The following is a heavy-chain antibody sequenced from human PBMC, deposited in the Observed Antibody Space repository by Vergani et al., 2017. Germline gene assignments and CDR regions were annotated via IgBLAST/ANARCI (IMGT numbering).Heavy chain of an antibody. V-gene: IGHV5-51*01. CDR1: EYSFGNYW. J-gene: IGHJ4*02. Sequence: EVELFHSGPEMRKPGESLKISCKGPEYSFGNYWIGWVRQLPGKGLECMGIILPADSVIRYSPSFQGQVTISADKSISTAFLQWDSLKPSDTALYCCSRHTTYTDSWGQGTLVTVSS. CDR2: ILPADSVI. D-gene: IGHD1-1*01. CDR3: SRHTTYTDS.